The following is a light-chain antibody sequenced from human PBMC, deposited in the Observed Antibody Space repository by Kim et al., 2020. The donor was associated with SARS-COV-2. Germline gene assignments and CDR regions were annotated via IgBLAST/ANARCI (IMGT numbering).Light chain of an antibody. CDR2: GAS. V-gene: IGKV3-20*01. Sequence: EIVLTQSPGTLSLSPGERATLSCRASRNVGSGYLAWYQQKPGQAPRLLIYGASSRATGIPDRISVSGSGTDFTLTISRLEPEDFAVYYCQQYVSSPTWTFGQGTKVDIK. CDR1: RNVGSGY. J-gene: IGKJ1*01. CDR3: QQYVSSPTWT.